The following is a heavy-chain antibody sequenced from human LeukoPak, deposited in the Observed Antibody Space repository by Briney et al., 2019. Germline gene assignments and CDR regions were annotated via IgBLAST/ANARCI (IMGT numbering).Heavy chain of an antibody. D-gene: IGHD2-2*01. CDR2: ISAYNGNT. V-gene: IGHV1-18*01. Sequence: ASVKVSCKASGYTFTSYGISWVRQAPGQGLEWMGWISAYNGNTNYAQNLQGRVTITTDTSTSTAYMELRSLRSDDTAVYYCARVHSPRFVVVPAANRRDAFDIWGQGTMVTVSS. J-gene: IGHJ3*02. CDR3: ARVHSPRFVVVPAANRRDAFDI. CDR1: GYTFTSYG.